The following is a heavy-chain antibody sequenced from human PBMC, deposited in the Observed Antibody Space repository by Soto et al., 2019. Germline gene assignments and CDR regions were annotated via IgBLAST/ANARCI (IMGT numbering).Heavy chain of an antibody. CDR3: ARGHSAVDWYFDL. CDR2: ISNDGSHT. CDR1: GLTFSGYG. Sequence: QAQLVESGGGVVQPGRSLRLSCAASGLTFSGYGMHWVRQAPGKGLEWVAIISNDGSHTFYADSVKGPFIISRDNSKHTLYLHMNSLRTEDTAVYYCARGHSAVDWYFDLWGRGTLVTVSS. V-gene: IGHV3-30*03. D-gene: IGHD2-15*01. J-gene: IGHJ2*01.